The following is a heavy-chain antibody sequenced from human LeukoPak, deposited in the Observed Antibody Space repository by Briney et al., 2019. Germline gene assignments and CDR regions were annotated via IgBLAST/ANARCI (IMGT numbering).Heavy chain of an antibody. V-gene: IGHV5-51*01. Sequence: GESLKVSCKGSGYSFTSYWIGWVRQMSGKGLEWMGMIYPGDSDTRYSPSFQGQVTISADKSITTAYLQWSSLKASDTAMYYCARPLPGAHSGSYYFDYWGQGTLVTVSS. CDR3: ARPLPGAHSGSYYFDY. D-gene: IGHD1-26*01. CDR1: GYSFTSYW. J-gene: IGHJ4*02. CDR2: IYPGDSDT.